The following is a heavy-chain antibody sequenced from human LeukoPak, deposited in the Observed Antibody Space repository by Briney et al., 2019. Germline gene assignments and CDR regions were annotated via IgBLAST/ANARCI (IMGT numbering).Heavy chain of an antibody. CDR2: IWYDGSNK. Sequence: GGSLRLSCAASGFTFSSYAMHWVRQAPGKGLEWVAVIWYDGSNKYYADSVKGRFTISRDNSKNTLYLQMNSLRAEDTALYYCTGLGGNYFDYWGQGTLVTVSS. CDR3: TGLGGNYFDY. J-gene: IGHJ4*02. D-gene: IGHD3-16*01. V-gene: IGHV3-33*08. CDR1: GFTFSSYA.